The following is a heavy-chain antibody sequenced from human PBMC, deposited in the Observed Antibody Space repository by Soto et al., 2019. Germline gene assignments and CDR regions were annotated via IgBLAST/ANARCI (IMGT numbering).Heavy chain of an antibody. V-gene: IGHV4-59*08. J-gene: IGHJ4*02. CDR2: IYYSGST. CDR3: ARLSPVGIYFDY. CDR1: GCSISSYY. Sequence: PSETLSLTCTVSGCSISSYYWSWIRQPPGKGLEWIGYIYYSGSTNYNPSLKSRVTISVDTSKNQFSLKLSSVTAADTAVYYCARLSPVGIYFDYWGQGTLVTVSS. D-gene: IGHD4-17*01.